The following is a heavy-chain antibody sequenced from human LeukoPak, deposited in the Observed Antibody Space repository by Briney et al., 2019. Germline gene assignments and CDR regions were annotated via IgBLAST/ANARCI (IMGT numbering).Heavy chain of an antibody. CDR1: GYTFTDHW. J-gene: IGHJ4*02. D-gene: IGHD6-19*01. V-gene: IGHV5-51*01. CDR3: ARGDNSGWYFFDY. CDR2: IYPGGSDT. Sequence: GESLKISCKASGYTFTDHWIGWVRQMPGKGLEWMGIIYPGGSDTRYSPSFQGQVTISADKSISTAYLQWRNLQAPDTAMYYCARGDNSGWYFFDYWGQGTLVTVSS.